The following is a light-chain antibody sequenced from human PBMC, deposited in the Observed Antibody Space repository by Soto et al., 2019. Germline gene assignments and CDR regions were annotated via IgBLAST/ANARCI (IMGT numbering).Light chain of an antibody. CDR3: SSYTSSRTYV. CDR1: SSDVGGYNY. CDR2: DVN. J-gene: IGLJ1*01. V-gene: IGLV2-14*01. Sequence: QSALTQPASVSGSPGQSITIYCTGTSSDVGGYNYVSWYQQHPGKAPKVMIYDVNNRPSGVSNRFSGSKSGNTASLTISGLQAEDEADYYCSSYTSSRTYVFGTGTKVTVL.